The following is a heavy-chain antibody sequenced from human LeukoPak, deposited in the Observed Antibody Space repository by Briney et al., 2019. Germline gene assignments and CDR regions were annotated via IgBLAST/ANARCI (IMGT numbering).Heavy chain of an antibody. J-gene: IGHJ3*02. V-gene: IGHV1-69*13. CDR3: ARDLGSIAAAGPYDAFDI. Sequence: GASVKVSCKASGGTFSSYAISWVRQAPGQGLEWMGGIIPIFGTANYAQKFQGRVTITADESTSTAYMELSSLRSEDTAVYYCARDLGSIAAAGPYDAFDIWGQGTMVTVSS. D-gene: IGHD6-13*01. CDR1: GGTFSSYA. CDR2: IIPIFGTA.